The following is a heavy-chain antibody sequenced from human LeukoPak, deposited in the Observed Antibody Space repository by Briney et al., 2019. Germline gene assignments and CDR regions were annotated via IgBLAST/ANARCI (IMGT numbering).Heavy chain of an antibody. D-gene: IGHD3-22*01. Sequence: PGGSLRLSCAASGFTFTTYAMNWVRQAPGKGLEWVPSISSTGRHINYADSMKGRFTISRDNAKNSLYLQMNNLRAEDTAVYYCARDSDSSSRYMDYFDYWGQGALVTVSS. CDR3: ARDSDSSSRYMDYFDY. CDR2: ISSTGRHI. V-gene: IGHV3-21*01. J-gene: IGHJ4*02. CDR1: GFTFTTYA.